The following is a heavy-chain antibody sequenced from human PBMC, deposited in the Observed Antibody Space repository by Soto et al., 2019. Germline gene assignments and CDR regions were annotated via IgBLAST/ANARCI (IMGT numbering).Heavy chain of an antibody. D-gene: IGHD3-22*01. CDR1: GFTFSSYG. Sequence: QVQLVESGGGVVQPGRSLRLSCAASGFTFSSYGMHWVRQAPGKGLEWVAVISYDGSNKYYADSVKGRFTISRDNSKNPLYLQMNSRRAEDTAVYYCAKSKYSDSSGYGSYWGQGNLVTVSS. J-gene: IGHJ4*02. CDR3: AKSKYSDSSGYGSY. CDR2: ISYDGSNK. V-gene: IGHV3-30*18.